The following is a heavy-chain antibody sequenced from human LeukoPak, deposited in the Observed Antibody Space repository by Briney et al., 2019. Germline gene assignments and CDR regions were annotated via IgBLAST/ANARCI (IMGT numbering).Heavy chain of an antibody. CDR1: GFTFSSYS. V-gene: IGHV3-21*04. CDR2: ISGTSSYI. CDR3: ARDLDYGVYADY. D-gene: IGHD4-17*01. J-gene: IGHJ4*02. Sequence: GGSLRLSCAASGFTFSSYSMSWVRQAPGKGLEWVSSISGTSSYIYYADSVKGRFTISRDNAKNSLYLQMNSLRAEDTAVYYCARDLDYGVYADYWGQGTLVTVSS.